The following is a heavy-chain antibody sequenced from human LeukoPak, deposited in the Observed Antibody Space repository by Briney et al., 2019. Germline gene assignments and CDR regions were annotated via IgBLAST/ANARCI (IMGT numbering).Heavy chain of an antibody. V-gene: IGHV1-2*02. Sequence: ASLKASCKASGYTFTGYYMHWVRQAPGQRLEWMGWINPNSGDTNYAQKFQGRVTMTRDTSISTAYMELSRLRSDDTAVYYCARDLHGSGSNWFDPWGQGTLVTVSS. J-gene: IGHJ5*02. CDR2: INPNSGDT. CDR1: GYTFTGYY. CDR3: ARDLHGSGSNWFDP. D-gene: IGHD3-10*01.